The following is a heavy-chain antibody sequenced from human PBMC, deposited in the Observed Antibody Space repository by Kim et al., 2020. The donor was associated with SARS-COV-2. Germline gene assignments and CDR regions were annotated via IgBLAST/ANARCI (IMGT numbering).Heavy chain of an antibody. CDR2: INTNTGNP. V-gene: IGHV7-4-1*02. J-gene: IGHJ4*02. CDR3: ARVGRRGYSYERDY. CDR1: GYTFTSYA. D-gene: IGHD5-18*01. Sequence: ASVKVSCKASGYTFTSYAMNWVRQAPGQGLEWMGWINTNTGNPTYAQGFTGRFVFSLDTSVSTAYLQISSLKAEDTAVYYCARVGRRGYSYERDYWGQGTLVTVSS.